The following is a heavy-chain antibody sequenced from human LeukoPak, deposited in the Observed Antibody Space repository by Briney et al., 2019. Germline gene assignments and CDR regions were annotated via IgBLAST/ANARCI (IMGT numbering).Heavy chain of an antibody. Sequence: GGSLRLSFAASGFSFSRYSLSWVRQAPGKGLEWISLISSSTTYIYYADSVKGRFTISRDNAKNTLYLQMNSLRAEDTAVYYCAKDGGNFYYYMDVWGKGTTVTVSS. CDR3: AKDGGNFYYYMDV. CDR2: ISSSTTYI. V-gene: IGHV3-21*04. J-gene: IGHJ6*03. D-gene: IGHD3-16*01. CDR1: GFSFSRYS.